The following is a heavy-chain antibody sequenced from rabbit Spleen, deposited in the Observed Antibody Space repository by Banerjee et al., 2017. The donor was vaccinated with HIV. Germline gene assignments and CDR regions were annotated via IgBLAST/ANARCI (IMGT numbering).Heavy chain of an antibody. Sequence: QSLEESGGDMVKPGASLTLTCTASGFSFSSSYYICWVRQAPEKGLEWIGCIYPDGSGSTAYASWAKGRFTISKTSSTTVTLQMTSLTAADTATYFCARGSAAMTMVITGYYLSFWGQGTLVTVS. CDR1: GFSFSSSYY. D-gene: IGHD2-1*01. V-gene: IGHV1S40*01. CDR3: ARGSAAMTMVITGYYLSF. CDR2: IYPDGSGST. J-gene: IGHJ3*01.